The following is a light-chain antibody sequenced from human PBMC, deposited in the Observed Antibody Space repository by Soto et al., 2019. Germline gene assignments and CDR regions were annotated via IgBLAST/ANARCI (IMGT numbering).Light chain of an antibody. Sequence: QSVLTQPRSVSGSPGQSVTISCVGTSSDIGSYNYVSWYQRHPGKGPKLIIHDVNTRPSGVPDRFSGSKSGNTASLNISGLQAEDEADYHCCSYAGMYTWLFGGGTSSPS. CDR2: DVN. V-gene: IGLV2-11*01. CDR3: CSYAGMYTWL. CDR1: SSDIGSYNY. J-gene: IGLJ3*02.